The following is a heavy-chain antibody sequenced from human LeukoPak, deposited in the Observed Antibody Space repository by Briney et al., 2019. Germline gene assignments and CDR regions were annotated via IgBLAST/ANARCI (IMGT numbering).Heavy chain of an antibody. Sequence: PSETLSLTCTVSGGSISSSSYYWGWIRQPPVKGLEWIGSIYYSGSTYYNPSLKSRVTISVDTSKNQFSLKLSSVTAADTAVYYCARAYDSSGYLSSWGQGTLVTVSS. V-gene: IGHV4-39*07. CDR1: GGSISSSSYY. J-gene: IGHJ5*02. D-gene: IGHD3-22*01. CDR2: IYYSGST. CDR3: ARAYDSSGYLSS.